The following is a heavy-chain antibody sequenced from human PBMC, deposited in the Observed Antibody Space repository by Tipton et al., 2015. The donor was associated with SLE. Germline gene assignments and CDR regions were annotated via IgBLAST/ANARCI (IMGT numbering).Heavy chain of an antibody. CDR3: ARVLLVGWGSLLDY. D-gene: IGHD7-27*01. V-gene: IGHV4-34*01. CDR2: INHGGST. J-gene: IGHJ4*02. Sequence: TLSLTCAVYGGSFSGYYWSWIRQPPGKGLEWIGEINHGGSTNYNPSLTSRATISVDTSKNQFSPNLTSVTAADTAVYYCARVLLVGWGSLLDYWGQGALVAVS. CDR1: GGSFSGYY.